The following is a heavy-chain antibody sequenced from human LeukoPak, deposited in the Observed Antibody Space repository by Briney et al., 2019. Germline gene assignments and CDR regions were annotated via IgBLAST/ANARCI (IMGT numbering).Heavy chain of an antibody. J-gene: IGHJ4*02. CDR2: IDNGGNT. CDR3: ARDVSARSLGN. V-gene: IGHV3-53*01. CDR1: GFTVSNSY. D-gene: IGHD6-25*01. Sequence: PGGSLRLSCAASGFTVSNSYFSWVCLGQGKGLEWDSVIDNGGNTYYADSVKGRFTISRDNSKNTLYLQMNSLRGEDTAVYYCARDVSARSLGNWGQGTLVCVSS.